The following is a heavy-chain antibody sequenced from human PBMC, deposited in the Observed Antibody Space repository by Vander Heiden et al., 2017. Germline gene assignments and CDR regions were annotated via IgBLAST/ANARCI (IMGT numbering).Heavy chain of an antibody. D-gene: IGHD4-17*01. V-gene: IGHV3-30*18. CDR1: GFPFSGYG. J-gene: IGHJ6*02. CDR2: ISYDGSNK. CDR3: AKDTDYGDASYGMDV. Sequence: QVQLVESGGGVVQSGRSLRLSCASSGFPFSGYGMHWVRQAPGKGLDWVAVISYDGSNKYYADSVKGRFTISRDNSKNALYLQMNSLRAEDTAVYYCAKDTDYGDASYGMDVWGQGTTVTVSS.